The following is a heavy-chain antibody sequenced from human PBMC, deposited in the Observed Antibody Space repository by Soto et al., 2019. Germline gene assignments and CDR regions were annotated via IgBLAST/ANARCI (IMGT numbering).Heavy chain of an antibody. CDR3: ARGEIAGYYYYGMDV. CDR2: ISYDGSNK. J-gene: IGHJ6*02. D-gene: IGHD1-26*01. V-gene: IGHV3-30-3*01. Sequence: LRLSCAASGFTFSSYAMHWVRQAPGKGLEWVAVISYDGSNKYYADSVKGRFTISRDNSKNTLYLQMNSLRAEDTAVYYCARGEIAGYYYYGMDVWGQGTTVTVS. CDR1: GFTFSSYA.